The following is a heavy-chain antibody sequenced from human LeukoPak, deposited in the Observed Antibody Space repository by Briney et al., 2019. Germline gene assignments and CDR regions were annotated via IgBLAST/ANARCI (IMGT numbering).Heavy chain of an antibody. CDR2: ISYDGSNK. D-gene: IGHD6-19*01. V-gene: IGHV3-30-3*01. CDR3: ARARYSSGWYDAFDI. CDR1: GFSFSAYS. J-gene: IGHJ3*02. Sequence: GGSLRLSCAASGFSFSAYSINWVRQAPGKGLEWVAVISYDGSNKYYADSVKGRFTISRDNSKNTLYLQMNSLRAEDTAVYYCARARYSSGWYDAFDIWGQGTMVTVSS.